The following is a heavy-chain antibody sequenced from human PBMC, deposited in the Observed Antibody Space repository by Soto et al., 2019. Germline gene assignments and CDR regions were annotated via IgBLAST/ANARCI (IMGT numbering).Heavy chain of an antibody. J-gene: IGHJ6*02. CDR1: GYIFTSYG. CDR2: VSTYNGNT. D-gene: IGHD3-22*01. V-gene: IGHV1-18*01. Sequence: QVQLVQSGAEVKKPGASVKVSCKTSGYIFTSYGIGWVRQAPGQGLEWMGWVSTYNGNTDYVQKIQGRVTMTTDTSTTTVYMELRNLRSEETAVYYCARGMGDSSGSMDVWGQGTMVTVSS. CDR3: ARGMGDSSGSMDV.